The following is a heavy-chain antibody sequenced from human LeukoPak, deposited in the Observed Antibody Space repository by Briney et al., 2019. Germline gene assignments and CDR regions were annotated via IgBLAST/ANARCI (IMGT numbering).Heavy chain of an antibody. V-gene: IGHV1-8*01. D-gene: IGHD3-3*01. J-gene: IGHJ5*02. CDR3: ARVRGRVTIFGVVTRQGNWFDP. Sequence: ASVKVSCKASGYTFTSYDINWVRQATGQGLEWMGWMNPNSGNIGYAQKFQGRVTMTRNTSISTAYMELSSLRSEDTAVYYCARVRGRVTIFGVVTRQGNWFDPWGQGTLVNVSP. CDR1: GYTFTSYD. CDR2: MNPNSGNI.